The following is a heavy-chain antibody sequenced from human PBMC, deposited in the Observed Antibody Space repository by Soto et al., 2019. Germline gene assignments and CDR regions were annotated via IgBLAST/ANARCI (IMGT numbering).Heavy chain of an antibody. V-gene: IGHV1-69*01. J-gene: IGHJ6*02. D-gene: IGHD6-6*01. CDR2: IIPIFGTA. CDR1: GGTFSSYA. CDR3: AVYSSSPTTGVDYYYYYGMDV. Sequence: QVQLVQSGAEVKKPGSSVKVSCKASGGTFSSYAISWVRQAPGQGLEWMGGIIPIFGTANYAQKFQGRVTITAEESTSTAYMEMSSLRSEDTAVYYCAVYSSSPTTGVDYYYYYGMDVWGQGTTVTVSS.